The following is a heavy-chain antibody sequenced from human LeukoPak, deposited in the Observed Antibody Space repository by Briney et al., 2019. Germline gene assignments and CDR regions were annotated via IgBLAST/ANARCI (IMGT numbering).Heavy chain of an antibody. D-gene: IGHD1-26*01. V-gene: IGHV4-59*01. J-gene: IGHJ3*02. CDR3: ARDQVGADDAFDI. CDR2: IYYSGST. Sequence: PSETLSLTCTVSGGSMSSYYWSWIRQPPGTGLEWIGYIYYSGSTNYNPSLKSRVTISVDTSKNQFSLKLSSVTAADTAVYYCARDQVGADDAFDIWGQGTMVTVSS. CDR1: GGSMSSYY.